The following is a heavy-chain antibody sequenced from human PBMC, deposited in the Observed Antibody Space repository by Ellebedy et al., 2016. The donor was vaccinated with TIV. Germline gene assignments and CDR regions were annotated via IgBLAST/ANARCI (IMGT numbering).Heavy chain of an antibody. CDR2: LNQDGSEK. Sequence: GESLKISCAASGFTFSNYYMAWVRQPPGKGLEWVAHLNQDGSEKLYMDSVKGRFTTSRDNAKKSLYLQMNSLRAEDTAVYYCAREMGRIDYWGRGTLVTVSS. CDR1: GFTFSNYY. V-gene: IGHV3-7*01. J-gene: IGHJ4*02. CDR3: AREMGRIDY. D-gene: IGHD3-16*01.